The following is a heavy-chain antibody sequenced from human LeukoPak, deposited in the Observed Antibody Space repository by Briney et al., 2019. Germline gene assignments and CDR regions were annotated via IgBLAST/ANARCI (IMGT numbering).Heavy chain of an antibody. D-gene: IGHD3-10*01. CDR2: IKSKTDGGTV. Sequence: GGSLRLSYAASGFTFSSYGMNWVRQPPGKGLEWVGRIKSKTDGGTVDYAAPVKGRFTISRDDSINTLYLQVNSLKTEDTAMYYCIVSNYYSSGSYNFDSWGQGTLVTVSS. CDR3: IVSNYYSSGSYNFDS. J-gene: IGHJ4*02. CDR1: GFTFSSYG. V-gene: IGHV3-15*01.